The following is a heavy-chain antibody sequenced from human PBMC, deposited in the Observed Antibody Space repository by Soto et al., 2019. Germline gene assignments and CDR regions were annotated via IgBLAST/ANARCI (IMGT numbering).Heavy chain of an antibody. J-gene: IGHJ4*02. D-gene: IGHD2-2*02. CDR3: AKNVPGSSYTNTFDY. V-gene: IGHV3-23*01. Sequence: GGSLRLSCEAFGFTFSSYAMSWVRQAPGKGLEWVSGLSASGGRAYYADSAKGRFTISRDDSKNTLYLQLISLRAEDTAVYYCAKNVPGSSYTNTFDYWGPGTLDTVSS. CDR1: GFTFSSYA. CDR2: LSASGGRA.